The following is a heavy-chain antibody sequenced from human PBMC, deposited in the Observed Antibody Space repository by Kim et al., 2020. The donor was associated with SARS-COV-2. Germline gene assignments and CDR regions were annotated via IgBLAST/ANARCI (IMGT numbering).Heavy chain of an antibody. CDR2: INAGNGNT. Sequence: ASVKVSCKASGYTFTSYAMHWVRQAPGQRLEWMGWINAGNGNTKYSQKFQGRVTITRDTSASTAYMELSSLRSEDTAVYYCARDIRGNAGTRAFDIWGQGTMVTVSS. D-gene: IGHD3-10*01. V-gene: IGHV1-3*01. J-gene: IGHJ3*02. CDR3: ARDIRGNAGTRAFDI. CDR1: GYTFTSYA.